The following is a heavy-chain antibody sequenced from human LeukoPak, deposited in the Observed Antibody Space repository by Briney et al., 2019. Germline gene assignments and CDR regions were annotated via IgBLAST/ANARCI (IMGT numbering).Heavy chain of an antibody. CDR1: GFTFSSYA. J-gene: IGHJ5*02. V-gene: IGHV3-30*04. CDR2: ISYDGSNK. CDR3: ARAQVGYNWFDP. Sequence: GGSLRLSCAASGFTFSSYAMHWVRQAPGKGLEWVAVISYDGSNKYYADSVKGRFTISRDNSKNTLYLQMDSLRAEDTAVYYCARAQVGYNWFDPWGQGTLVTVSS. D-gene: IGHD1-26*01.